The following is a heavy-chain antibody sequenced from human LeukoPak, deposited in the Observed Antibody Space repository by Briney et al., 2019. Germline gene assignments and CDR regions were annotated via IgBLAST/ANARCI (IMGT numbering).Heavy chain of an antibody. CDR2: IRSSSGYI. Sequence: GGSLRLSCAASVFTFSSYSMNCVPHAPGGGLEWVSSIRSSSGYICYVYSVRGRFTISRDTAQNTLYLQMNSLRAEDRAVYYCARAPRRSLTPQLDYGGQGTLVTVSS. V-gene: IGHV3-21*01. CDR3: ARAPRRSLTPQLDY. CDR1: VFTFSSYS. J-gene: IGHJ4*02. D-gene: IGHD1-14*01.